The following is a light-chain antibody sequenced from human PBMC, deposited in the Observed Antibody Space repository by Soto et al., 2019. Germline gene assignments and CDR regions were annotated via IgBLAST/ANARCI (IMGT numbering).Light chain of an antibody. CDR3: SSYAGINNLGV. CDR2: EVN. J-gene: IGLJ1*01. V-gene: IGLV2-8*01. Sequence: QSALTQPPSASGSPGQSVTISCTGTSSDVGGYNYVSWYQQHPGKAPKLMIFEVNKRPSEVPDRFSGSKSGNTASLTVSGLQAEDEADYYCSSYAGINNLGVFGTGTKLTVL. CDR1: SSDVGGYNY.